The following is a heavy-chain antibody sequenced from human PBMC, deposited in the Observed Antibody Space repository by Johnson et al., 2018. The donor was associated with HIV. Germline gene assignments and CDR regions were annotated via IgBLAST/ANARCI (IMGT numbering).Heavy chain of an antibody. Sequence: QVQLVESGGGVVQPGRSLRLSCAASGFTFSDDYMSWIRQAPGKGLEWVSYISRSGSTITYADSVKGRFTISRDNSKNTLSLQMISLRAEDTAMYYCAKARSLLDYGGFDAFDIWGQGTLVIVSS. CDR2: ISRSGSTI. V-gene: IGHV3-11*04. CDR3: AKARSLLDYGGFDAFDI. D-gene: IGHD4-23*01. J-gene: IGHJ3*02. CDR1: GFTFSDDY.